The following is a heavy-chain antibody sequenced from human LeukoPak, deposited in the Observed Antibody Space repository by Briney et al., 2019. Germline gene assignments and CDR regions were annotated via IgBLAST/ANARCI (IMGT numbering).Heavy chain of an antibody. V-gene: IGHV3-30*03. CDR1: GFTFSNYW. CDR3: ARGVWFGGTVRFDP. D-gene: IGHD3-10*01. Sequence: PGGSLRLSCAASGFTFSNYWMHWVRQAPGKGLVWVAVISYDGSNKYYADSVKGRFTISRDNAKNSLYLQMNSLRAEDTAVYYCARGVWFGGTVRFDPWGQGTLVTVSS. CDR2: ISYDGSNK. J-gene: IGHJ5*02.